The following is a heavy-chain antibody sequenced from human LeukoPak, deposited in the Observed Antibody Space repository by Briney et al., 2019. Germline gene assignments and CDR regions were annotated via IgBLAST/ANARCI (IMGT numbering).Heavy chain of an antibody. CDR1: GFTFSNAW. D-gene: IGHD1-26*01. CDR3: TTIPPELLSWDAFDI. J-gene: IGHJ3*02. V-gene: IGHV3-15*01. CDR2: IKNKTDGGTT. Sequence: GGSLRLSCAASGFTFSNAWMSWVRQAPGKGLEWVGRIKNKTDGGTTDYAAPVKGRFTISRDDSKNTLYLQMNSLKTEDTAVYYCTTIPPELLSWDAFDIWGQGTMVTVSS.